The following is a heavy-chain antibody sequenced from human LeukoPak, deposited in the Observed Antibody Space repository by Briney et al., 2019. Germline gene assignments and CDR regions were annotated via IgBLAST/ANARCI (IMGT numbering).Heavy chain of an antibody. CDR3: ARVESPYYDILTGYYRDYYYGMDV. V-gene: IGHV3-66*02. J-gene: IGHJ6*02. Sequence: PGGSLRLSCAASGVTVSSNYMSWVRQAPGKGLQWVSVIYSGGSTYYADSVKGRFTISRDNSKNTLYLQMNSLRAEDTAVYYCARVESPYYDILTGYYRDYYYGMDVWGQGTTVTVSS. CDR2: IYSGGST. CDR1: GVTVSSNY. D-gene: IGHD3-9*01.